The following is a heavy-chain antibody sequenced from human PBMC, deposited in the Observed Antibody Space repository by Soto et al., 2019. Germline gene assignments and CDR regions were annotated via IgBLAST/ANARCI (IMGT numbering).Heavy chain of an antibody. CDR1: GGTFSRYA. D-gene: IGHD3-22*01. J-gene: IGHJ4*02. CDR2: ITPIFGTA. V-gene: IGHV1-69*01. Sequence: SVNVSCKAYGGTFSRYAISWVRQAPGQGLEWMGGITPIFGTANYAQKFQGRVAITADESTRTSYMELRSLRSGDTAVYYCARSLSYYDSSGYYPYYFDYWGQGTLVTLSS. CDR3: ARSLSYYDSSGYYPYYFDY.